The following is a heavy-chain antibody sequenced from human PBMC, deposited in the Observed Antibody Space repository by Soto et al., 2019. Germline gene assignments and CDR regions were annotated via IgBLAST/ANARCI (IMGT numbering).Heavy chain of an antibody. CDR1: GGSISSGGYS. CDR2: IYHSGST. V-gene: IGHV4-30-2*01. Sequence: QLQLQESGSGLVKPSQTLSLTCAVSGGSISSGGYSWSWIRQPPGKVLEWIGYIYHSGSTYYNPSLKSRVTVSVDRSKNQVSLKLSSVSVADTAVYYCARGDWATSFDYWGQGTLVTVSS. CDR3: ARGDWATSFDY. J-gene: IGHJ4*02. D-gene: IGHD2-21*01.